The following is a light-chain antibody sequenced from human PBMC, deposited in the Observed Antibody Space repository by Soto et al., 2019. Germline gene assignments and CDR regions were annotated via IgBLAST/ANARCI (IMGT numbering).Light chain of an antibody. Sequence: DIQLTQSPSFLSASVGDGVTITCRASQGISSYLAWYQQRPGKAPKLLIYAASTLQSGVPSRFSGSGAGTEFPLTIRRLQPEDFVTYYCQQFNSYPTFCGGTKVEIK. J-gene: IGKJ4*01. V-gene: IGKV1-9*01. CDR2: AAS. CDR1: QGISSY. CDR3: QQFNSYPT.